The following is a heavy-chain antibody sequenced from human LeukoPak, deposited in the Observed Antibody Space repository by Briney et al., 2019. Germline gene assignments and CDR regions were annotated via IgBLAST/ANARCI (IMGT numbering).Heavy chain of an antibody. J-gene: IGHJ6*03. CDR2: IYYSGNT. CDR3: ARRSRYYYYIDV. CDR1: GDSITNTYYY. V-gene: IGHV4-39*07. Sequence: SETLSLTCTVSGDSITNTYYYWAWIRQPPEKGLEWIGSIYYSGNTYYNPSLKSRVTVSVDTSKNQFSLKLSSVTAADTAVYYCARRSRYYYYIDVWGKGTTVTVSS.